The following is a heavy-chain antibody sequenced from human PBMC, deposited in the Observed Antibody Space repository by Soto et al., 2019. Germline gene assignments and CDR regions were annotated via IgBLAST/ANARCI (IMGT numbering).Heavy chain of an antibody. J-gene: IGHJ4*02. CDR3: ARDLGYYDSSGYFDY. D-gene: IGHD3-22*01. V-gene: IGHV3-11*01. CDR1: GFTFSDYY. CDR2: ISSSDSII. Sequence: QVQLVESGGGLVKPGGSLRLSCAASGFTFSDYYMSWIRQAPGKGLEWVSYISSSDSIIYYADSVKGRFTISRDNAKNSLYLQMNSLRAEDTAVEYCARDLGYYDSSGYFDYWGQVTLVTVSS.